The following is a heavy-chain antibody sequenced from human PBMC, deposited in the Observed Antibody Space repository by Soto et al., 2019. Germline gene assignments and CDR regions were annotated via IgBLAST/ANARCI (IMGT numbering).Heavy chain of an antibody. CDR1: GFTFSSYG. CDR2: ISYDGSNK. CDR3: AKVRYMGATQPFDY. J-gene: IGHJ4*02. D-gene: IGHD1-26*01. Sequence: QVQLVESGGGVVQPGRSLRLSCAASGFTFSSYGMHWVRQAPGKGLEWVAVISYDGSNKYYADSVKGRFTISRDNSKNTLYLQMNSLRAEDTAVYYCAKVRYMGATQPFDYWGQGTLVTVSS. V-gene: IGHV3-30*18.